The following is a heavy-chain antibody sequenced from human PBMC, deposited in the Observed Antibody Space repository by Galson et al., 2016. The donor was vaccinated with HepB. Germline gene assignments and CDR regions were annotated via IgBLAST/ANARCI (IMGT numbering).Heavy chain of an antibody. CDR2: INTIGDFT. J-gene: IGHJ3*02. Sequence: SLRLSCAASGLTFTNYPMTWVRQAPGKGLEWVSTINTIGDFTHYADSVKGPFSISRDNSKNTLYLQMNSLRADDTALYFCAREGYSSGHCGAFDIWGRGTVVAVSS. CDR1: GLTFTNYP. CDR3: AREGYSSGHCGAFDI. D-gene: IGHD6-19*01. V-gene: IGHV3-23*01.